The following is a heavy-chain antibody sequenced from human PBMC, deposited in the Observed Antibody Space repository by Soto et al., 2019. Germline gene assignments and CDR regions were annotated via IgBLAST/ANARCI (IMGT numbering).Heavy chain of an antibody. CDR3: ASHKTTYFQH. J-gene: IGHJ1*01. Sequence: PSETLSLTCAVYGGSFSGYYWSWIRQPPGKGLEWIGEINHSGSTNYNPSLKSRVTISVDTSKNQFSLKLSSVTAADTAVYYCASHKTTYFQHWGQGTLVTVSS. CDR1: GGSFSGYY. V-gene: IGHV4-34*01. CDR2: INHSGST.